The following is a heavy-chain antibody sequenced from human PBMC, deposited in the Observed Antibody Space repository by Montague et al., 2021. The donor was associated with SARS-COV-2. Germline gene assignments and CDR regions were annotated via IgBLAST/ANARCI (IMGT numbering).Heavy chain of an antibody. V-gene: IGHV6-1*01. D-gene: IGHD4-17*01. CDR3: VRDTGSAQAGFDA. Sequence: CAISGNSVWSNTAAWNWIRQSPSGGLEWLGRTNYRSKWTSDYATXVEGRISIDPDTSKNQFFLHLRSVTPEDTGVYYCVRDTGSAQAGFDAWGQGTLVTVSP. CDR2: TNYRSKWTS. CDR1: GNSVWSNTAA. J-gene: IGHJ4*02.